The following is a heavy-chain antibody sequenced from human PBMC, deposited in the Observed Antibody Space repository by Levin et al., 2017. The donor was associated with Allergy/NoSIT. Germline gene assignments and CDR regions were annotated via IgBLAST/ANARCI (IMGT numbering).Heavy chain of an antibody. V-gene: IGHV1-2*02. CDR1: GYTFTGYY. J-gene: IGHJ4*02. D-gene: IGHD1-20*01. Sequence: GASVKVSCKASGYTFTGYYMHWVRQAPGQGLECMGWMNANSGDTSYTQKFQGRVTMTRDTSISTAYMELSSLRSDDTAVYFCARRYNWNPIDYWGQGTLVTVSS. CDR2: MNANSGDT. CDR3: ARRYNWNPIDY.